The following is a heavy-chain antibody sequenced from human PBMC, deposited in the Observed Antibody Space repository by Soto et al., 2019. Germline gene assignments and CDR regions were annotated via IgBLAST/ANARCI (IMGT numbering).Heavy chain of an antibody. CDR3: ARDTEEYSGYDYYYYYYMDV. J-gene: IGHJ6*03. D-gene: IGHD5-12*01. Sequence: GGSLRLSCAASGFTFSDYYMSWIRQAPGKGLEWVSYISSSGSTIYYADSVKGRFTISRDNAKNSLYLQMNSLRAEDTAVYYCARDTEEYSGYDYYYYYYMDVWGKGTTVPVSS. CDR1: GFTFSDYY. CDR2: ISSSGSTI. V-gene: IGHV3-11*01.